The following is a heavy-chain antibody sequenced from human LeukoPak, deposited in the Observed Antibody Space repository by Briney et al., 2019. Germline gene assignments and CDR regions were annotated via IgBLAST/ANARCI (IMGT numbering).Heavy chain of an antibody. CDR2: IYYSGST. Sequence: SETLSLTCTVSGGSISSSSSYWGWIRQPPGKGLEWIGSIYYSGSTYYNPSLKSRVTISVDTSKSQFSLRLSSVTAADTGVYYCARHPLRLGMDVWGQGTTVTVSS. CDR1: GGSISSSSSY. CDR3: ARHPLRLGMDV. J-gene: IGHJ6*02. V-gene: IGHV4-39*01. D-gene: IGHD3-3*01.